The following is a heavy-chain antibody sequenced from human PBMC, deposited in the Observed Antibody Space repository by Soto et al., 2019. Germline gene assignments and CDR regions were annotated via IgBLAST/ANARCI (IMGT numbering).Heavy chain of an antibody. CDR3: ARGDTEGDLDY. CDR2: IYHSGST. Sequence: SETLSLTCTVSGYSISSGYYWGWIRQPPGKGLEWIGSIYHSGSTYYNPSLKSRVTISVDTSKNQFSLKLSSVTAADTAVYYCARGDTEGDLDYWGQGTLVTVSS. V-gene: IGHV4-38-2*02. CDR1: GYSISSGYY. J-gene: IGHJ4*02. D-gene: IGHD2-2*02.